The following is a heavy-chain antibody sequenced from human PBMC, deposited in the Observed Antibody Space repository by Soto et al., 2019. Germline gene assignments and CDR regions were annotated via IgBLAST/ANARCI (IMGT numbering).Heavy chain of an antibody. CDR2: ISSSSSYI. V-gene: IGHV3-21*01. Sequence: GGSLRLSCAASGFTFSSYSMNWVRQAPGKGLEWVSSISSSSSYIYYADSVKGRFTISRDNAKNSLCLQMNSLRAEDTAVYYCARDPFTMIVVVTPCLDYWGQGTLVTVSS. CDR1: GFTFSSYS. D-gene: IGHD3-22*01. CDR3: ARDPFTMIVVVTPCLDY. J-gene: IGHJ4*02.